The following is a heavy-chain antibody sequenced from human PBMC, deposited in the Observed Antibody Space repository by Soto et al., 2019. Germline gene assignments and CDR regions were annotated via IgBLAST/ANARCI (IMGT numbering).Heavy chain of an antibody. CDR1: GGCISSYY. CDR2: IYTSGST. J-gene: IGHJ4*02. V-gene: IGHV4-4*07. CDR3: ARDLKFGQADY. Sequence: PSETLSLTCTVSGGCISSYYWSWIRQPSGKGLEWIGRIYTSGSTNYNPSLKSRVTMSVDTSKNQFSLKLSSVTAADTAVYYCARDLKFGQADYWGQGSQVTVSS. D-gene: IGHD3-10*01.